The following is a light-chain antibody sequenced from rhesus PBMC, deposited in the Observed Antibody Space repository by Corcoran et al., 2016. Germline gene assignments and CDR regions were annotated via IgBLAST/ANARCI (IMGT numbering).Light chain of an antibody. CDR3: QQSSNLWT. Sequence: ETVVTQSPATLSLSPGERATLSCRASQSVGSYLAWYQQKAGQAPRLLIYGASSRATGHPERFSGSGSWRDLTLTISSLEPEDVGVYYCQQSSNLWTFGQGTKVEIK. V-gene: IGKV3-24*04. CDR1: QSVGSY. J-gene: IGKJ1*01. CDR2: GAS.